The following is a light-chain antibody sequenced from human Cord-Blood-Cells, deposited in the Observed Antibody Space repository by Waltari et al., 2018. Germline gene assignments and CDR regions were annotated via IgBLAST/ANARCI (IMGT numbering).Light chain of an antibody. J-gene: IGLJ1*01. CDR3: SSYTSSSTLYV. Sequence: QSALTQPASVSGSPGQSITISCTGTSRDVGGYNYVSWYQQHPGKAPKLMFYDVSKRPAGVSHRFAGSKSGNTASLTISGLQAEDEADYYCSSYTSSSTLYVFGTGTKVTVL. CDR2: DVS. V-gene: IGLV2-14*01. CDR1: SRDVGGYNY.